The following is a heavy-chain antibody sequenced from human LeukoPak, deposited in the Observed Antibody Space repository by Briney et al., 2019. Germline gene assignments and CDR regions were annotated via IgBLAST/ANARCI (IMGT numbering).Heavy chain of an antibody. CDR1: GGSISSYY. D-gene: IGHD3-22*01. Sequence: SETLSLTCTVSGGSISSYYWSWIRQPPGKGLEWIGYIYYSGSTNYNPSPKSRVTISVDTSKNQFSLKLSSVTAADTAVYYCARHSYDSSGYYYVGRDYFDYWGQGTLVTVSS. CDR2: IYYSGST. J-gene: IGHJ4*02. CDR3: ARHSYDSSGYYYVGRDYFDY. V-gene: IGHV4-59*08.